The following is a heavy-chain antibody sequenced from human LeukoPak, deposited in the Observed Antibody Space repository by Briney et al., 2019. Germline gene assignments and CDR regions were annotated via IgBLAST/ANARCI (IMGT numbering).Heavy chain of an antibody. CDR2: ISGSGGST. D-gene: IGHD6-13*01. Sequence: GGSLRLSCAASGFTFGSYAMNWVRQAPGKGPEWVSGISGSGGSTYYADSVKGRFTISRDNSKNTLYLHMNSLSAEDTAVYYCAKVTAVAAKNTYCFDYWGQGTLVTVSS. V-gene: IGHV3-23*01. J-gene: IGHJ4*02. CDR1: GFTFGSYA. CDR3: AKVTAVAAKNTYCFDY.